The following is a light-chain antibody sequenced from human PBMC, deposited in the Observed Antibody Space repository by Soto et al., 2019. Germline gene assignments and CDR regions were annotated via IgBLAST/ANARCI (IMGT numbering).Light chain of an antibody. CDR1: QSVSSY. CDR2: DAS. V-gene: IGKV3-11*01. Sequence: ESVLTQSPATLSLSPGERATLSCRASQSVSSYLAWYQQKPGQAPRLLIYDASNRATGIPARFSGSGSGTDFTLTISSLEPEDFAVYYSGHLTFGGGTKVDIK. CDR3: GHLT. J-gene: IGKJ4*01.